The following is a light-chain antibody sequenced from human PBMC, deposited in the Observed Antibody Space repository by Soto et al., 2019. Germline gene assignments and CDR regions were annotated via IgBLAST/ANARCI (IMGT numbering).Light chain of an antibody. CDR3: YQYDSYSGT. CDR2: DAA. CDR1: QSFTGW. J-gene: IGKJ1*01. V-gene: IGKV1-5*01. Sequence: DIQMTQSPSTLSASVGDRVTITCRASQSFTGWLAWYQQKPRKAPKVLISDAANLGSGVPSRFSGSESGKEFTLTITSLQPDDFATYYCYQYDSYSGTFGQGTKVEI.